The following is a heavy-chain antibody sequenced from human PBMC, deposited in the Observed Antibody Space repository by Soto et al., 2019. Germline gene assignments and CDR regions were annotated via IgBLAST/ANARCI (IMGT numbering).Heavy chain of an antibody. Sequence: PGGSLRLSCAASGFTFSSYKLNWVRQAPGKGLEWLSYINNRGNSKYYADSVEGRFTISRDNAKKSIYYADSVKGRFPISRDYARRSLYLQMNSLRGEDTSVYSCARDLSG. CDR1: GFTFSSYK. D-gene: IGHD4-17*01. CDR3: RRSLYLQMNSLRGEDTSVYSCARDL. V-gene: IGHV3-48*03. CDR2: INNRGNSK. J-gene: IGHJ2*01.